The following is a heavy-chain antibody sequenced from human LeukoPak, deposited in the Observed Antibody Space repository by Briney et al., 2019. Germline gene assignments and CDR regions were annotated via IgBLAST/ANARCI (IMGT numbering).Heavy chain of an antibody. V-gene: IGHV3-33*01. D-gene: IGHD2-15*01. J-gene: IGHJ6*02. CDR1: GFTFNTYG. Sequence: GRPLRLSCAAFGFTFNTYGMNWVRQAPGKGLEWVAIIWYDGSDKYYADSVKGRFTLSRDNSKNTLYLQMNSLRAEDTAVYYCARVGCTGGSCLAYNYYAMDVWGQGTTVTVSS. CDR3: ARVGCTGGSCLAYNYYAMDV. CDR2: IWYDGSDK.